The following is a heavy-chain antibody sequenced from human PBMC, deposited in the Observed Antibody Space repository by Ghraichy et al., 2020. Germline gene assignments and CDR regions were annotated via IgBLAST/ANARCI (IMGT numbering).Heavy chain of an antibody. CDR1: GFTFSSYA. D-gene: IGHD4-23*01. V-gene: IGHV3-23*01. J-gene: IGHJ4*02. CDR2: ISGSGGST. CDR3: AKVRRVYSGRTGYFDY. Sequence: GALRLSCAASGFTFSSYAMSWVRQAPGKGLEWVSAISGSGGSTYYADSVKGRFTISRDNSKNTLYLQMNSLRAEDTAVYYCAKVRRVYSGRTGYFDYWGQGTLVTVSS.